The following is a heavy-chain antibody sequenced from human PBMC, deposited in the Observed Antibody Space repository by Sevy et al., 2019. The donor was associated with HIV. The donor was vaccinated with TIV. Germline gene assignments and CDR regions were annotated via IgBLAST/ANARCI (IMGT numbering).Heavy chain of an antibody. Sequence: GGSLRLSCAASGFTFSSFSMNWVRQAPGKGPEWISYISSRSSAIYYADSMKGRFTISRDNSKNSLYLQMNSLRAEDTAVYYCAIESASGTPGGVYYYYYNTDVWGQGTTVTVSS. CDR2: ISSRSSAI. J-gene: IGHJ6*02. D-gene: IGHD6-13*01. CDR1: GFTFSSFS. CDR3: AIESASGTPGGVYYYYYNTDV. V-gene: IGHV3-48*01.